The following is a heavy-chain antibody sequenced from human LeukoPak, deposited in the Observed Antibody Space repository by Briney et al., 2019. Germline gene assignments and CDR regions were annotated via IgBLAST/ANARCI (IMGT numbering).Heavy chain of an antibody. CDR3: AREIRDYFDY. CDR2: IYYSGST. Sequence: PSETLSLTCAVYGGSFSGYYWSWIRQPPGKGLEWIGYIYYSGSTNYNPSLKSRVTISVDTSKNQFSLKLSSVTAADTAVYYCAREIRDYFDYWGQGTLVTVSS. D-gene: IGHD5-24*01. V-gene: IGHV4-59*01. J-gene: IGHJ4*02. CDR1: GGSFSGYY.